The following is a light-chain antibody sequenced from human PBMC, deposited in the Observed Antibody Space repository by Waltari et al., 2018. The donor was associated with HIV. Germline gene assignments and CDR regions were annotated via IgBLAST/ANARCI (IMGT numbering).Light chain of an antibody. CDR2: GAS. CDR1: QSVSSS. CDR3: QQYSNWPLWT. J-gene: IGKJ1*01. Sequence: EIVMTQSPATLSVSPGESATLPCRASQSVSSSLAWYQLKPGQAPRFLIYGASSRATGVPARFSGSGSGTEFTLTISSLQSEDFAVYYCQQYSNWPLWTFGQGTKVEIK. V-gene: IGKV3-15*01.